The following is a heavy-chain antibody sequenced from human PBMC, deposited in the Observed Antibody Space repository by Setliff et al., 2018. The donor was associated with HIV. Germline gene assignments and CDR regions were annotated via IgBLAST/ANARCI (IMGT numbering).Heavy chain of an antibody. D-gene: IGHD6-19*01. V-gene: IGHV4-34*01. Sequence: PSETLSLTCTVYGGSFTDFYWTFIRQSPGKGLEWIGGITHSGSTTCDPSLKSRITVSVDTSKNQFSLKLTSVTAADMGVYYCARGRKKTLAVSGTRYFDFWGQGTLVTV. CDR1: GGSFTDFY. CDR3: ARGRKKTLAVSGTRYFDF. CDR2: ITHSGST. J-gene: IGHJ4*02.